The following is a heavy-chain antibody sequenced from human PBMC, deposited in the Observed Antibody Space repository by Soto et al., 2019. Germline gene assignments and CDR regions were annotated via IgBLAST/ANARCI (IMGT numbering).Heavy chain of an antibody. CDR1: GFTFSGSW. Sequence: EVQLVESGGGLVQPGGSLRLSCAASGFTFSGSWIHWVLQAPGKGLVWVSRINGDGSGTSYADFVKGRCTISRDNAKNTLCLQMNGLRAEDTAVYYCARGIFGSGTANDYWGQGTLVTVSS. D-gene: IGHD3-10*01. CDR2: INGDGSGT. CDR3: ARGIFGSGTANDY. V-gene: IGHV3-74*01. J-gene: IGHJ4*02.